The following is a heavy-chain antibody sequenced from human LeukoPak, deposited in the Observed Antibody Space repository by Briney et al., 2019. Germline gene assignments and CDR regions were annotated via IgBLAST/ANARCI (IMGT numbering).Heavy chain of an antibody. CDR2: ISAYNGNT. CDR3: ASNEGAAGSHPFDY. V-gene: IGHV1-18*01. D-gene: IGHD6-13*01. Sequence: ASVKVSCKASGYTFTSYGISWVRQAPGQGLEWMGWISAYNGNTNYAQKLQGRVTMTTDTSTSTAYMELRGLRSDDPAVYYCASNEGAAGSHPFDYWGQGTLVTFCS. J-gene: IGHJ4*02. CDR1: GYTFTSYG.